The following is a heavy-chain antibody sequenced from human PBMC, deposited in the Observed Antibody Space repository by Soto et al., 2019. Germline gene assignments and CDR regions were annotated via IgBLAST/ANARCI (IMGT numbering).Heavy chain of an antibody. CDR1: GYTFTSYG. CDR3: ARGGDVNYYHGMDV. J-gene: IGHJ6*02. CDR2: ISAYNGKT. Sequence: QVQLVQSGGEVKKPGASVKLSCTASGYTFTSYGISWVRQAPGQGLEWMGWISAYNGKTNYAQNVQGRVPMNTDTSTRTAYMDLRSLRSDATAVYYCARGGDVNYYHGMDVWGQGTTVTVSS. V-gene: IGHV1-18*01. D-gene: IGHD5-12*01.